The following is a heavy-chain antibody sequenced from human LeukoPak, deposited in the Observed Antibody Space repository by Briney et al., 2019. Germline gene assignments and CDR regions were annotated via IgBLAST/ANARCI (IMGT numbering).Heavy chain of an antibody. V-gene: IGHV3-23*01. CDR2: ISGSGGST. D-gene: IGHD1-26*01. CDR1: GFTFSSYA. CDR3: ARKGVGATSWFDP. Sequence: PGGSLRLSCAASGFTFSSYAMSWVRQAPGKGLEWVSAISGSGGSTYYANSVKGRFTISRDNSKNTLYLQMNSLRAEDTAVYYCARKGVGATSWFDPWGQGTLVTVSS. J-gene: IGHJ5*02.